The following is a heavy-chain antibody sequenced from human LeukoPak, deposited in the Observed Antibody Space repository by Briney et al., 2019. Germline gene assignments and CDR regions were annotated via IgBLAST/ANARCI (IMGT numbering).Heavy chain of an antibody. D-gene: IGHD6-19*01. Sequence: GGSLRLSCAASGFTFSTYAMSWVRQAPGKGLEWVSLISGSGGSTYYADSVKGRFTISRDNSKNTLCLQMNSLRSDDTAVYYCARDSSGWYPDAFDIWGQGTMVTVSS. V-gene: IGHV3-23*01. CDR1: GFTFSTYA. CDR3: ARDSSGWYPDAFDI. CDR2: ISGSGGST. J-gene: IGHJ3*02.